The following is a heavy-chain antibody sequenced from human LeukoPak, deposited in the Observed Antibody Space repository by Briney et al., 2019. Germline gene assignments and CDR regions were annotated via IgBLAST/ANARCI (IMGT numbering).Heavy chain of an antibody. V-gene: IGHV4-4*07. CDR1: GGSISSYY. Sequence: PSETLPLTCTVSGGSISSYYWSWIRQPAGKGLEWIGRIYTSGSTNYNPSLKSRVTMSADTSRNHVSLTLNSVTAADTAVYYCARDSGTTGEVKFDPWGQGTLVTVSS. J-gene: IGHJ5*02. CDR3: ARDSGTTGEVKFDP. CDR2: IYTSGST. D-gene: IGHD3-10*01.